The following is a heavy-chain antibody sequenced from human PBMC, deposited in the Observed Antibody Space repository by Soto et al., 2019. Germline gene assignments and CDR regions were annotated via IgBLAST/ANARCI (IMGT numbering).Heavy chain of an antibody. CDR2: IIPSFGTA. D-gene: IGHD6-13*01. J-gene: IGHJ4*02. V-gene: IGHV1-69*01. Sequence: QVQLVQSGAEVKKPGSSVKVSCKASGGTFSSYAISWVRQAPGQGLEWMGGIIPSFGTANYAQKFQGRVTISADESTSTAYMELSSLRSEDTAVYYCARDPSYSSSWYAPHHFDYWGQGTLIAVFS. CDR3: ARDPSYSSSWYAPHHFDY. CDR1: GGTFSSYA.